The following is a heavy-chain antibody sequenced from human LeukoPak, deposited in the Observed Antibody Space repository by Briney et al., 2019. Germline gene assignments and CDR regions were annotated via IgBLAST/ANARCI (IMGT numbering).Heavy chain of an antibody. D-gene: IGHD1-26*01. CDR2: IYYSGST. CDR3: ARVESYYVESWFDP. Sequence: PSETLSLTCTVSGGSISSYYWSWIRQPPGKGLEWIGYIYYSGSTNYNPSLKSRVTISVDTSKNQFSLKLSSVTAADTAVYYCARVESYYVESWFDPWGRGTLVTVSS. J-gene: IGHJ5*02. V-gene: IGHV4-59*01. CDR1: GGSISSYY.